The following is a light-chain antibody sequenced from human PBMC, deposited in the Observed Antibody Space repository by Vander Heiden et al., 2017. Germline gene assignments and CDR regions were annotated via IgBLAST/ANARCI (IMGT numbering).Light chain of an antibody. CDR3: QSYDSSLSGGV. CDR1: SSNIGAGYD. V-gene: IGLV1-40*01. Sequence: QSVLTQPPSVSGAPGQRVTISCTGSSSNIGAGYDVHWYQQPPGTAPKLLIYGNSKRPSGVPDRFSGSKSGTSASLAITGLQAEDEADYYCQSYDSSLSGGVFGGGTKLTVL. J-gene: IGLJ3*02. CDR2: GNS.